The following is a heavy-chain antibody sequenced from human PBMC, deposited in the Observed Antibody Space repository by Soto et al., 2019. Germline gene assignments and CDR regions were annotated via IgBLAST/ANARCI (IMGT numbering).Heavy chain of an antibody. D-gene: IGHD3-10*01. J-gene: IGHJ4*02. Sequence: SETLSLTCTVSGDSNYYWAWIRQPPGKGLEWIGSIYYTGTTYYNPSLKSRVTISVNTSKNQFFLKLTSVTAADTAVYHCARQGPNYGSGTYFPPPEYWGQG. CDR3: ARQGPNYGSGTYFPPPEY. CDR2: IYYTGTT. V-gene: IGHV4-39*01. CDR1: GDSNYY.